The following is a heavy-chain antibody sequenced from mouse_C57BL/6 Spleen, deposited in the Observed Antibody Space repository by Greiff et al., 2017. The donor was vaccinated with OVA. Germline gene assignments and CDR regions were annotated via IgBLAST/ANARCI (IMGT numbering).Heavy chain of an antibody. J-gene: IGHJ2*01. CDR2: IYPGSGST. CDR1: GYTFTSYW. CDR3: ARKGVTTGYFDY. V-gene: IGHV1-55*01. D-gene: IGHD2-2*01. Sequence: VQLQQPGAELVKPGASVKMSCKASGYTFTSYWITWVKQRPGQGLEWIGDIYPGSGSTNYNEKFKSKATLTVDTSSSTAYMQLSSLTSEDSAVYYCARKGVTTGYFDYWGQGTTLTVSS.